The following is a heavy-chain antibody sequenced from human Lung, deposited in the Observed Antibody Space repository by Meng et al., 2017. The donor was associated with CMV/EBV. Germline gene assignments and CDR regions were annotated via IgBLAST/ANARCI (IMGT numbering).Heavy chain of an antibody. CDR1: GFPNDTRGVG. J-gene: IGHJ4*01. V-gene: IGHV2-5*01. CDR3: AHKGGWNSTTCYSPPWVSFFDF. D-gene: IGHD2-2*01. CDR2: IYWNDEK. Sequence: SGPXLVXPTQTLTLTCTFSGFPNDTRGVGVGWIRQPPGKALEWLALIYWNDEKAYSPPLKSRLTITKDTSTNQVVLTMTHMDLVDTPTYFCAHKGGWNSTTCYSPPWVSFFDFWXQGTPVTVSS.